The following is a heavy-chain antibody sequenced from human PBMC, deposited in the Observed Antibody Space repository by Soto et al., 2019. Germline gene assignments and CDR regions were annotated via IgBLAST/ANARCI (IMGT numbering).Heavy chain of an antibody. D-gene: IGHD2-2*01. V-gene: IGHV1-58*02. CDR2: IVVGSGYT. J-gene: IGHJ3*02. Sequence: GASVKVSCKASGFTFTSSAMQWVRQARGQRLEWIGWIVVGSGYTNYAQKFQERVTITRDMSTSTAYMELSSLRSEDTAVYYCAAVTGYCSYTSCYGRPDSFDIWGQGTMVTVSS. CDR3: AAVTGYCSYTSCYGRPDSFDI. CDR1: GFTFTSSA.